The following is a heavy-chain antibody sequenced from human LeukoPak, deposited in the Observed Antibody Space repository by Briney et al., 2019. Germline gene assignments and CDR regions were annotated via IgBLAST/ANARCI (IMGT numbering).Heavy chain of an antibody. CDR2: IYYSGST. J-gene: IGHJ4*02. V-gene: IGHV4-59*01. CDR3: ARGPRLDY. Sequence: PSETLSLTCTVSGDSLSSYYWGWIRQPPGKGLEWIGYIYYSGSTNHNPSLKSRVTISVDTSKNQFPLKLNSVTAADTAVYYCARGPRLDYWGQGTLVTVSS. CDR1: GDSLSSYY.